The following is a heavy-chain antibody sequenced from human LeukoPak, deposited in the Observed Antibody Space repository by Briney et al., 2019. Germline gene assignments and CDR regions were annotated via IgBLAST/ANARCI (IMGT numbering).Heavy chain of an antibody. Sequence: GGSLRLSCAASGFTFSNAWMSWVRQAPGKGLEWVGRIKSKTDGGTTDYAAPVKGRFTISRDDSKNTLYLQMNSLKTEDTAVYYCTTGYCSSTSCYFYGGASYYYYYMDVWGKGTTVTVSS. CDR3: TTGYCSSTSCYFYGGASYYYYYMDV. CDR1: GFTFSNAW. CDR2: IKSKTDGGTT. V-gene: IGHV3-15*01. D-gene: IGHD2-2*01. J-gene: IGHJ6*03.